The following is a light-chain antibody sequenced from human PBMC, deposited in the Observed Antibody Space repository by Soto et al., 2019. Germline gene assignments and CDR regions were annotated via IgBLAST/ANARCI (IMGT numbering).Light chain of an antibody. CDR1: SSDVGNYNL. V-gene: IGLV2-23*01. CDR3: CSYAHSSTVI. J-gene: IGLJ2*01. Sequence: QSALTQPASVSGSPGQSITISCTGTSSDVGNYNLVSWYQHHPGKAPKLIIYEGNKRPSGVSNHFSGSKSGNTASLTISGLQAEDEADYFCCSYAHSSTVIFGGGTKLTVL. CDR2: EGN.